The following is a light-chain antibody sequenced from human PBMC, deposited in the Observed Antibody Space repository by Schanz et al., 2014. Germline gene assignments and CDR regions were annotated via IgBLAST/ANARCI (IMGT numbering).Light chain of an antibody. J-gene: IGLJ2*01. CDR3: GTWDSSLRAGERV. CDR1: SSNLGASYD. V-gene: IGLV1-40*01. Sequence: QSVLTQPPSVSGAPGQRVTISCTGSSSNLGASYDVQWYQQLPGTAPKLLVYGNSNRPSGVPDRFSGSKSDTSASLAITGLQAEDEADYYCGTWDSSLRAGERVFGGGTKLTVL. CDR2: GNS.